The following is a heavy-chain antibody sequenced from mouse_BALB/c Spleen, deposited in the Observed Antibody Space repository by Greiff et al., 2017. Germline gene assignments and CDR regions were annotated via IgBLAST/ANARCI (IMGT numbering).Heavy chain of an antibody. Sequence: VQLQQSGPELVKPGASVKMSCKASGYTFTSYTMHWVKQRPGQGLEWIGYINPSSGYTNYNQKFKDKATLTADKSSSTAYMQLSSLTSEDSAVYYCARGPWFAYWGQGTLVTVSA. CDR2: INPSSGYT. J-gene: IGHJ3*01. V-gene: IGHV1S26*01. CDR3: ARGPWFAY. CDR1: GYTFTSYT.